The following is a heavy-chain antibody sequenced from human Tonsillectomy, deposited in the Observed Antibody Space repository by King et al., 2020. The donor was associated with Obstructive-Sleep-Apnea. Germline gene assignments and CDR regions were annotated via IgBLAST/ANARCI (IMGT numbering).Heavy chain of an antibody. D-gene: IGHD3-10*01. CDR2: ITTISHYF. CDR3: TSALGSRALRDNWFDL. Sequence: VQLVESGGGLVKPGGSLRLSCAASGFIFSDYDMNWVRRAPGKGLEGVSSITTISHYFYYADSVKGRFTISRDNANNLGYLQMSSLRAEDTAMYYCTSALGSRALRDNWFDLWGQGTLVTVSS. J-gene: IGHJ5*02. V-gene: IGHV3-21*01. CDR1: GFIFSDYD.